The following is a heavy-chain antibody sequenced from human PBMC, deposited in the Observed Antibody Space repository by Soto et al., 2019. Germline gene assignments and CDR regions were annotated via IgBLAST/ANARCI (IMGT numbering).Heavy chain of an antibody. J-gene: IGHJ4*02. D-gene: IGHD3-16*01. CDR3: ARSQRGRTAFTFDY. CDR1: GDSVSNDNYY. CDR2: IYYSGTT. Sequence: TLSLTCAVSGDSVSNDNYYWSWIRQPPGKGLEWIGYIYYSGTTNYNSYLKSRLSLSVDMSKNQFSLKLASVTAADTAVYFCARSQRGRTAFTFDYWGQGALVTVSS. V-gene: IGHV4-61*01.